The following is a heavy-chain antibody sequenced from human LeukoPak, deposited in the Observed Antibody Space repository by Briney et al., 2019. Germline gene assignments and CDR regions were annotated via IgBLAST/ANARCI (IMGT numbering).Heavy chain of an antibody. J-gene: IGHJ4*02. CDR3: ARAPCGGGSCYLHD. CDR2: MNPNSGNT. V-gene: IGHV1-8*01. Sequence: ASVKVSCKAFGYTFTSYDINWVRQATGQGLEWMGWMNPNSGNTGYAQKFQGRVTMTRNTSISTAYMELSSLRSEDTAVYYCARAPCGGGSCYLHDWGQGTLVTVSS. D-gene: IGHD2-15*01. CDR1: GYTFTSYD.